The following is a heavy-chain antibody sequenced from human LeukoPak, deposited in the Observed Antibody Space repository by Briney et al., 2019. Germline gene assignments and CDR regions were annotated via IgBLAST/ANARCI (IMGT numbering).Heavy chain of an antibody. V-gene: IGHV3-20*04. CDR2: INWDGGST. CDR3: ARGYHYYMDV. CDR1: GFTFDDYG. J-gene: IGHJ6*03. Sequence: PGGSLRLSCAASGFTFDDYGVSWVRQAPGKGLEWGSGINWDGGSTGSADSVKGRFTISRDNAKNSLYLQMNSLRAEDTALYYCARGYHYYMDVWGKGTTVTVSS.